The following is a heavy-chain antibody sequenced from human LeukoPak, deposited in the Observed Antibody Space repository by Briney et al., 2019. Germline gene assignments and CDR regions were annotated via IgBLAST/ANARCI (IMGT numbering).Heavy chain of an antibody. V-gene: IGHV1-18*01. CDR3: ARASYDYVWGSYRPAPKNNWFDP. D-gene: IGHD3-16*02. CDR2: ISAYNGNT. J-gene: IGHJ5*02. Sequence: ASVKVSCKVSGYTLTELSMHWVRQAPGQGLEWMGWISAYNGNTNYAQKLQGRVTMTTDTSTSTAYMELRSLRSDDTAVYYCARASYDYVWGSYRPAPKNNWFDPWGQGTLVTVSS. CDR1: GYTLTELS.